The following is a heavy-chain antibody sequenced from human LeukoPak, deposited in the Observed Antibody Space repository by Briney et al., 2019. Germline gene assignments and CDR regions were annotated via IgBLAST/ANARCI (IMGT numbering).Heavy chain of an antibody. Sequence: PSATLSLTCSVSGGSISRPDHYWSWIRQPPGKGLEWSVFIYDNEKTHYSPSFESRVTISGDTSNNHFSLTLNFVTAADTAIYYCAASQSDYYNSGTYHKIHYWGRGALVTVSS. J-gene: IGHJ4*02. CDR3: AASQSDYYNSGTYHKIHY. CDR1: GGSISRPDHY. D-gene: IGHD3-10*01. CDR2: IYDNEKT. V-gene: IGHV4-30-4*01.